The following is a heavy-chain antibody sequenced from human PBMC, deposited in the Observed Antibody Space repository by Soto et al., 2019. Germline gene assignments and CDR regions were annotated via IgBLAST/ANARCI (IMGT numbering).Heavy chain of an antibody. CDR3: ARGRFGELIKYYYYGMDV. J-gene: IGHJ6*02. V-gene: IGHV1-18*01. CDR1: GYTFTSYG. D-gene: IGHD3-10*01. Sequence: QVQLVQSGAEVKKPGASVKVSCKASGYTFTSYGLTWVRQAPGQGLEWMGWISAYNGNTNYAQKLQGRGTMTTDRSTSKAYMELSSLRSDDTAVYSCARGRFGELIKYYYYGMDVWGQGTTVTVSS. CDR2: ISAYNGNT.